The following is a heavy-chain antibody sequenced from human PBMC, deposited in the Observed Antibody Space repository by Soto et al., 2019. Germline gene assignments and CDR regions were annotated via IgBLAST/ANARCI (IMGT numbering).Heavy chain of an antibody. D-gene: IGHD3-3*01. V-gene: IGHV4-59*08. CDR1: GGSISSYY. Sequence: SETLSLTCTVSGGSISSYYWSWIRQPPGKGLEWIGYIYYSGSTNYNPSLKSRVTISVDTSKNQFSLKLSSVTAADTAVYYCARRSRYYDFWSGYYLDVWGKGTTVTVSS. J-gene: IGHJ6*04. CDR2: IYYSGST. CDR3: ARRSRYYDFWSGYYLDV.